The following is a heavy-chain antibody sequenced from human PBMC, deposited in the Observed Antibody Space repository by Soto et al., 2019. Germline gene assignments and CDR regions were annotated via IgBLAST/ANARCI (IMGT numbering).Heavy chain of an antibody. Sequence: EVQLMESGGGLVQPGGSLTLSCAASGFTFSNYRMSWVRQAPGMGLEWVANIKSDGSDKYYVDSVKGRFTISRDNTKNSLSLQMNSLRAEDTAVYYCARDRYSSSLFDFWGQGTMVTVSS. CDR2: IKSDGSDK. J-gene: IGHJ3*01. CDR1: GFTFSNYR. D-gene: IGHD6-13*01. V-gene: IGHV3-7*03. CDR3: ARDRYSSSLFDF.